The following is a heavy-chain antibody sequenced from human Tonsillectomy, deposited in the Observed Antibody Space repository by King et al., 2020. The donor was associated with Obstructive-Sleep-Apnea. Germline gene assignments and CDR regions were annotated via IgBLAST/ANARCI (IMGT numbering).Heavy chain of an antibody. CDR2: ISGSGGGT. D-gene: IGHD6-19*01. CDR1: GFTLRSYA. Sequence: EVQLVESGGGLVQPGGSLRLSCAASGFTLRSYAMSWVRQAPGKGLEWGSAISGSGGGTYYADSVKGRFTISRDNSKNTLYLQMNSLRAEDTAVYYCAKSTGIAVTGTFDYWGQGTLVTVSS. CDR3: AKSTGIAVTGTFDY. V-gene: IGHV3-23*04. J-gene: IGHJ4*02.